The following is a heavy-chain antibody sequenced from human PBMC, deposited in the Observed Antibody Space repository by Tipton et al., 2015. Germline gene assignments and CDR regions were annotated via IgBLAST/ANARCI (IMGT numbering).Heavy chain of an antibody. CDR2: IHYSGST. Sequence: TLSLTCSVSSDSISKYYWSWIRQPPGKELEWIGYIHYSGSTNYNPSLKSRVTISVDTSKTQFSLKMRSVTASDTAVDYCARGRGRRGGLFDSWGQGTLVTVSS. CDR3: ARGRGRRGGLFDS. J-gene: IGHJ4*02. CDR1: SDSISKYY. D-gene: IGHD3-10*01. V-gene: IGHV4-59*01.